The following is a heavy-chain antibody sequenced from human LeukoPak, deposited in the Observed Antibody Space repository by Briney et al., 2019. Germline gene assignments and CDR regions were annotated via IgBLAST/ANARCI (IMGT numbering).Heavy chain of an antibody. D-gene: IGHD3-10*01. CDR2: IYHSGST. Sequence: SETLSLTCAVSGYSISSGYYWGWIRQPPGKGLEWSGSIYHSGSTYYNPSLKSRVTISVDTSKNQFSLKLSSVTAADTAVYYCARGPITMVRGVISHPFDYWGQGTLVTASS. V-gene: IGHV4-38-2*01. CDR1: GYSISSGYY. J-gene: IGHJ4*02. CDR3: ARGPITMVRGVISHPFDY.